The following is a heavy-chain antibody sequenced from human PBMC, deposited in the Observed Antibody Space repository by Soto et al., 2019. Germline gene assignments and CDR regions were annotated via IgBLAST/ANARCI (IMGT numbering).Heavy chain of an antibody. CDR3: TRDPGHQAIVGALDAFDI. V-gene: IGHV3-49*04. CDR2: IRRKAYGGTT. J-gene: IGHJ3*02. CDR1: GFTFGDYA. Sequence: GGSLRLSCTASGFTFGDYAMSWVRQAPGKGLEWVGFIRRKAYGGTTEYAASVKGRFTISRDDSKSIAYLQMNSLKTEDTAVYYCTRDPGHQAIVGALDAFDIWGQGTMVTVSS. D-gene: IGHD1-26*01.